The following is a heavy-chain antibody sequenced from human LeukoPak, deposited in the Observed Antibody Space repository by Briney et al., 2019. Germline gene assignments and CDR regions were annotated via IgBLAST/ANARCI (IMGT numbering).Heavy chain of an antibody. D-gene: IGHD3-9*01. CDR2: ISSSGSTI. Sequence: GRSLRLSCAASGFTFSSYEMNWVRQAPGKGLEWVSYISSSGSTIYYADSVKGRFTISRDNAKNSLYLQMNSLRAEDTAVYYCAREMAYFVWSAIDYWGQGTLVTVSS. CDR3: AREMAYFVWSAIDY. V-gene: IGHV3-48*03. J-gene: IGHJ4*02. CDR1: GFTFSSYE.